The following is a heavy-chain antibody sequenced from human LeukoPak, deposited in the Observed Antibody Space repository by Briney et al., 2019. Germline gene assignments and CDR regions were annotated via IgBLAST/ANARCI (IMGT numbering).Heavy chain of an antibody. V-gene: IGHV3-23*01. CDR2: ISGSGGST. J-gene: IGHJ4*02. CDR1: GFTFSSYA. D-gene: IGHD3-22*01. Sequence: PGGSLRLSCAASGFTFSSYAMSWVRQAPGKGLEWVSAISGSGGSTYYADSVKGRFTISRDNSKNTLYLQMNSLRAEDTAVYYCAKLDYYDSSGYPFGYWGQGTLVTVSS. CDR3: AKLDYYDSSGYPFGY.